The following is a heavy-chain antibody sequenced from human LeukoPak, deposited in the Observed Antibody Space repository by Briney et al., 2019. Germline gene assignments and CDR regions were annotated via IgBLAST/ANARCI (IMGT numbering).Heavy chain of an antibody. Sequence: GGSLRLSCTASGFSIGSYGMHWVRQAPGEGLEWVAILWYDGSNKDYADSVKGRFTISRDDPKNTVFLQMNSLRAGDTAVYYCARDDGDRSGYHDAFDIWGQGTMVTVSS. CDR3: ARDDGDRSGYHDAFDI. CDR2: LWYDGSNK. J-gene: IGHJ3*02. CDR1: GFSIGSYG. V-gene: IGHV3-33*01. D-gene: IGHD3-22*01.